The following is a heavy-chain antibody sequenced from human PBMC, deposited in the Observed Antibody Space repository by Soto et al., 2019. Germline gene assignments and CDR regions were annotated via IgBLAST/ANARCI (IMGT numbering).Heavy chain of an antibody. V-gene: IGHV2-5*02. CDR3: AHLTGTTLFDY. CDR2: IFWDDDK. J-gene: IGHJ4*02. Sequence: GSGPTLVNPTQPLTLTCTFSGFSLSTNGVGVGWIRQPPGKALEWLGVIFWDDDKRYSPSLKSRLIITKDTSRGQVGLTMTNVDPVDTATYYCAHLTGTTLFDYWGQGTLVTVSS. CDR1: GFSLSTNGVG. D-gene: IGHD1-7*01.